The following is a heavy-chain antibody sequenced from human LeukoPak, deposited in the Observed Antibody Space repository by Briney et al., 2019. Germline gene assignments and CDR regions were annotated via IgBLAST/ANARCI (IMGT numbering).Heavy chain of an antibody. D-gene: IGHD4-17*01. J-gene: IGHJ4*02. CDR3: ARRSTVTCFGY. V-gene: IGHV4-34*01. CDR2: INHSGST. Sequence: RQPPGKGVEWIGEINHSGSTNYNPSLKSRVTISVDTSKNQFSLKLSSVTAADTAVYYCARRSTVTCFGYWGQGTLVTVSS.